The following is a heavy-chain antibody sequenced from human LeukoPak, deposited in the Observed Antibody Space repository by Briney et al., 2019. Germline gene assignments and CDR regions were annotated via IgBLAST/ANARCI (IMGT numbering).Heavy chain of an antibody. D-gene: IGHD5-24*01. CDR2: MNPNSGST. Sequence: ASVKVSCKASGYTFTSYDINWVRQATGQGLEWMGWMNPNSGSTGYAQKFQGRVTMTRNTSISTAYMELSSLRSEDTAVYYCAIGRDGYNLGAFDIWGQGTMVTVSS. J-gene: IGHJ3*02. V-gene: IGHV1-8*01. CDR1: GYTFTSYD. CDR3: AIGRDGYNLGAFDI.